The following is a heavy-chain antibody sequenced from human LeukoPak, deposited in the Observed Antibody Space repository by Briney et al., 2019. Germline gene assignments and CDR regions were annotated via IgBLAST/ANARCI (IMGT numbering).Heavy chain of an antibody. CDR1: GFTFDDYA. Sequence: GGSLRLSCVASGFTFDDYAMHWVRQAPGKGLEWVSGINWNSASMDYADSVKGRFTVSRDNARNSLYLQMNSLRAEDTAVYYCARHSGTYFNYWGQGTLVTVSS. CDR3: ARHSGTYFNY. J-gene: IGHJ4*02. CDR2: INWNSASM. D-gene: IGHD1-26*01. V-gene: IGHV3-9*01.